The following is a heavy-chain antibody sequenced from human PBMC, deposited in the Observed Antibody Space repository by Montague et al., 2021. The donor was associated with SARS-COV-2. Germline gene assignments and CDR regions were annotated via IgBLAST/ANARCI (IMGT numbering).Heavy chain of an antibody. V-gene: IGHV4-61*02. CDR3: TREGYQVLWSDYYYYGMDV. J-gene: IGHJ6*02. CDR1: GGSIRSGSYY. D-gene: IGHD2-2*01. CDR2: IYSSGST. Sequence: TLSPTRTLSGGSIRSGSYYWSWIRGPAGKGLECIGRIYSSGSTNYXPCLESRVTILVDTSKNQFSLKLSSVTAADTAVYYCTREGYQVLWSDYYYYGMDVWGQGTTVTVSS.